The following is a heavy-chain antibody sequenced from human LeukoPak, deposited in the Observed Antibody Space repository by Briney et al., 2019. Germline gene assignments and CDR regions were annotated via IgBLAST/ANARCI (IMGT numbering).Heavy chain of an antibody. CDR3: ARALPLGADMSHYYYYYMDV. CDR1: GGTFSSYA. CDR2: IIPILGIA. Sequence: ASVKVSCKASGGTFSSYAISWVRQAPGQGLEWMGRIIPILGIANYAQKFQGRVTITADKSTSTAYMELSSLRSEDTAVYYCARALPLGADMSHYYYYYMDVWGKGTTVTVSS. D-gene: IGHD3-16*01. J-gene: IGHJ6*03. V-gene: IGHV1-69*04.